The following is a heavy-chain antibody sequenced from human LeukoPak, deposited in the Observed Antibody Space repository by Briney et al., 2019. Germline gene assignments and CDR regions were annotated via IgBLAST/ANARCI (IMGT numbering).Heavy chain of an antibody. CDR2: ISYDGSSK. CDR3: AKTRLRYFDWLGYYFDY. V-gene: IGHV3-30*04. Sequence: PGGSLRLSCAASGFTFSTYAMHWVRQAPGKGLEWVAVISYDGSSKYYADSVKGRFTISRDNSKNTLYLQMNSLRAEDTAVYYCAKTRLRYFDWLGYYFDYWGQGTLVTVSS. CDR1: GFTFSTYA. J-gene: IGHJ4*02. D-gene: IGHD3-9*01.